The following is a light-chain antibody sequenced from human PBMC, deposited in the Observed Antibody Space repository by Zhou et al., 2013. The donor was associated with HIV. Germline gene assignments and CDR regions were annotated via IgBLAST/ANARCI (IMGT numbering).Light chain of an antibody. Sequence: EIVLTQSPGTLSLSPGERATLSCRASQSVSSNYLAWYQQKPGQAPRLLIYGASSSATGIPDRFGGSGSGTDFTLTISRLEPEDFAVYYCQQYGSSPGLTFGGGTKVEIK. CDR2: GAS. V-gene: IGKV3-20*01. CDR3: QQYGSSPGLT. CDR1: QSVSSNY. J-gene: IGKJ4*01.